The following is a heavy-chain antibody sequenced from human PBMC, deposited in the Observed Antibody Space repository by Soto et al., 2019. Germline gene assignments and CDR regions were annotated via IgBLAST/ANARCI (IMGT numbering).Heavy chain of an antibody. Sequence: EVLLLESGGGLVQPGGSLGLSCAASGFTFDSPYSHGMSWVRQSPGKGPEWVSTISSNGANTHYAESVKGRFTISKDASRNTVYLHMNSLRAEDTATYFCVSWVSAHFDYWGHGTPVTVSS. J-gene: IGHJ4*01. V-gene: IGHV3-23*01. CDR3: VSWVSAHFDY. CDR2: ISSNGANT. D-gene: IGHD2-8*01. CDR1: GFTFDSPYSHG.